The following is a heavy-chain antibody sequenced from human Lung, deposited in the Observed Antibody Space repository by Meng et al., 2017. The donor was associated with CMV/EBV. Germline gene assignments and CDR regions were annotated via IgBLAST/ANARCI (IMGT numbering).Heavy chain of an antibody. CDR2: TRNKANSYTT. Sequence: SCAASGFTFSDHYMDSVRQAPGKGLEWVGRTRNKANSYTTEYAASVKGRFTISRDDSKNSLYLQMNSLKTEDTAVYYCAREDIVVVPAAIGGAFDIWXQGKXVTVSS. J-gene: IGHJ3*02. CDR1: GFTFSDHY. V-gene: IGHV3-72*01. D-gene: IGHD2-2*01. CDR3: AREDIVVVPAAIGGAFDI.